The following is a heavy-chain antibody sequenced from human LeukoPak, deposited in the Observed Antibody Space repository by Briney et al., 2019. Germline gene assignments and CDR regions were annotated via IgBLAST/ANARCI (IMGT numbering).Heavy chain of an antibody. CDR2: IYGRGPDT. V-gene: IGHV3-23*01. CDR1: GFTFNSYA. CDR3: AKGPVVPVATYYFDY. J-gene: IGHJ4*02. Sequence: GGSLRLSCAASGFTFNSYAMAWVRQAPGKGLEWVSAIYGRGPDTYYADSVKGRFTISRDNSKNTLYLQMNSLRAEDTAVYYCAKGPVVPVATYYFDYWGQGALVTVSS. D-gene: IGHD2-2*01.